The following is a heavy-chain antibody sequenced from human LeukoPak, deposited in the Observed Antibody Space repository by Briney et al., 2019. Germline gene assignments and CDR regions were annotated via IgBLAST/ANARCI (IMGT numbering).Heavy chain of an antibody. V-gene: IGHV4-34*01. J-gene: IGHJ6*02. CDR3: ARAGPSGLGV. CDR2: INHSGST. Sequence: SETLSLTCAVYGGSFSGYYWSWIRQPPGKGLEWIGEINHSGSTNYNPSLKSRVTILADTSKNQFSLKLSSVTAADTAVYYCARAGPSGLGVWGQGTTVTVSS. CDR1: GGSFSGYY. D-gene: IGHD1-14*01.